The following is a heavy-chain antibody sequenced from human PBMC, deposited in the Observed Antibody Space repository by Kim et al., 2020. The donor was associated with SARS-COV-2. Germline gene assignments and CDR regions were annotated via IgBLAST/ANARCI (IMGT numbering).Heavy chain of an antibody. V-gene: IGHV3-53*01. CDR3: ACSSSGYYRYGMDV. J-gene: IGHJ6*02. Sequence: ADSVQGPFTTSRDNSTNTLYLQMNSLRAEDTAVYYCACSSSGYYRYGMDVWGQGTTVTVSS. D-gene: IGHD3-22*01.